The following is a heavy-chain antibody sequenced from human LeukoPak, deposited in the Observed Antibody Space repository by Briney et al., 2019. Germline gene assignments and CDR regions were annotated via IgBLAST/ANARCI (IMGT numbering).Heavy chain of an antibody. J-gene: IGHJ4*02. D-gene: IGHD2-8*01. V-gene: IGHV3-48*04. CDR2: ISSSGSTI. Sequence: GGSLRLSCAASGFTFSDYSMNWVRQAPGKGLERISYISSSGSTIYYADSVKGRFTISRDNAKNSLYLQMNSLRAEDTAVYYCARVRYCTNGVCYTRYYFDYWGQGTLVTVSS. CDR1: GFTFSDYS. CDR3: ARVRYCTNGVCYTRYYFDY.